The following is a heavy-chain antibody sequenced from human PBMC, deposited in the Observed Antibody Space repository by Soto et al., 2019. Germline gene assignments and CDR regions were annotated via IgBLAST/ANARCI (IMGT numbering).Heavy chain of an antibody. Sequence: QVQLVESGGGVVQPGRSLRLSCAASGFTFSSYAMHWVRQAPGKGLEWVAVISYDGSNKYYADSVKGRFTISRDNSKNTLYLQMNSLRAEDTAVYDCARDRGSYYYYGMDVWGQGTTVTVSS. CDR1: GFTFSSYA. CDR3: ARDRGSYYYYGMDV. J-gene: IGHJ6*02. V-gene: IGHV3-30-3*01. CDR2: ISYDGSNK.